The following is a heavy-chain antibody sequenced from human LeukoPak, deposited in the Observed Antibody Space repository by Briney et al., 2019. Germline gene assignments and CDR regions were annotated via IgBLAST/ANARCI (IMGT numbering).Heavy chain of an antibody. CDR3: AKDQLSGSASGFDY. J-gene: IGHJ4*02. CDR2: ISGSGGST. Sequence: PGGSLRLSCVASGFTFSNYAMSWVRQTPGKGLEWVSAISGSGGSTYYADSVKGRFTISRDNSKNTVYLQMNSLRAEDTAVYYCAKDQLSGSASGFDYWGQGTLVTVSS. V-gene: IGHV3-23*01. CDR1: GFTFSNYA. D-gene: IGHD3-10*01.